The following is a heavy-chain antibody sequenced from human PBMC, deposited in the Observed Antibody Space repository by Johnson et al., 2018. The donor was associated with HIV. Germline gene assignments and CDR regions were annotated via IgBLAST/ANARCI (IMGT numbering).Heavy chain of an antibody. CDR1: GFTFSSYW. Sequence: EVQLVESGGGLVQPGGSLRLSCAASGFTFSSYWMSWVRQAPGKGLEWVANIKHDGSEKYYVDSVKGRFTISRDNSKNTLYLQMNSLRAEDTAVYYCARGLIDYGDSQAFDIWGQGTMVTVSS. V-gene: IGHV3-7*01. D-gene: IGHD4-17*01. CDR2: IKHDGSEK. CDR3: ARGLIDYGDSQAFDI. J-gene: IGHJ3*02.